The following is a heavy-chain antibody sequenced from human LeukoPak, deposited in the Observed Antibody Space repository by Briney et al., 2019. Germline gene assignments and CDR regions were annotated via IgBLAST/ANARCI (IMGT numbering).Heavy chain of an antibody. Sequence: SETLSLTCTVSGGSISYYYWSWIRQSPGKGLEWIGYIYYSGNTNYNPSLKSRVTISVDTSKNQCSLQLRSVTAADTAVSYCAREDPQTTVPEGMDVWGQGTTVTVSS. D-gene: IGHD4-17*01. V-gene: IGHV4-59*01. CDR1: GGSISYYY. CDR2: IYYSGNT. CDR3: AREDPQTTVPEGMDV. J-gene: IGHJ6*02.